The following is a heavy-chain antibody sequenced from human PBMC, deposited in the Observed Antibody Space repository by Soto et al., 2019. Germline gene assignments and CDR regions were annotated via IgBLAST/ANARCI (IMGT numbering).Heavy chain of an antibody. CDR1: GGTFNTYA. J-gene: IGHJ4*02. Sequence: QVQLVQSGAEMKKPGSSVKVSCQSSGGTFNTYAMNWVRQAPGQGPEWMGDISPMFGAANYAPKFQGTVTITAVATTGTSYMQLSSLTSEDTALYFCAREVQVHTPAFVYWGQGTLVTVSS. D-gene: IGHD3-10*01. CDR3: AREVQVHTPAFVY. CDR2: ISPMFGAA. V-gene: IGHV1-69*19.